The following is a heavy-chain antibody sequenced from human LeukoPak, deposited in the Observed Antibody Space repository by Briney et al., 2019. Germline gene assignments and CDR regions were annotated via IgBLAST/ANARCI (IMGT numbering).Heavy chain of an antibody. V-gene: IGHV4-39*01. CDR2: VYYSGST. CDR3: ARHPPGAVAGTPFDY. D-gene: IGHD6-19*01. J-gene: IGHJ4*02. CDR1: GGSISSSSYY. Sequence: KPSETLSLTCTVPGGSISSSSYYWGWIRQPPGKGLEWIGSVYYSGSTYYNPSLKSRVTISVDTSKNQFSLKLSSVTAADTAVYYCARHPPGAVAGTPFDYWGQGTLVTVSS.